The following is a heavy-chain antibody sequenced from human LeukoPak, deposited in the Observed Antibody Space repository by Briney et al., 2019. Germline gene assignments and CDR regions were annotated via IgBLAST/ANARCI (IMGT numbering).Heavy chain of an antibody. D-gene: IGHD5-12*01. J-gene: IGHJ6*03. CDR1: GFTFFNYA. CDR2: ITGSGGST. V-gene: IGHV3-23*01. Sequence: GGSLRLSCAASGFTFFNYAMSWVRQAPGKGLQWVSAITGSGGSTYYADSVKGRFTISRDNSKNTLYLQMNSLRAEDTAVYYCAKNSGYDRSLGYYYYYMDVWGKGTTVTVSS. CDR3: AKNSGYDRSLGYYYYYMDV.